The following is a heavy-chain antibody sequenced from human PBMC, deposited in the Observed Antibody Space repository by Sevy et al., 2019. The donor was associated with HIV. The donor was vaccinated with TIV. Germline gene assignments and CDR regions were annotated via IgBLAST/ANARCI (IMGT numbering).Heavy chain of an antibody. J-gene: IGHJ4*02. V-gene: IGHV4-59*08. Sequence: SETLSLTCTVSGGSITSLYWNWIRQPPGKGLEWIANIYYNGNINYNPSLKSRVTLSLDTSKNQFSLRLSSVTAADTAMYYCSGENAWGRGHSWGQGTLVTVSS. CDR3: SGENAWGRGHS. CDR1: GGSITSLY. CDR2: IYYNGNI. D-gene: IGHD1-26*01.